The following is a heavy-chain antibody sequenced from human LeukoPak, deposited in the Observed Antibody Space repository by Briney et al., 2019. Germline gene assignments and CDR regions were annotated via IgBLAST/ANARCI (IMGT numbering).Heavy chain of an antibody. Sequence: GGSQRLSCEGSGFTFGDYGVGWFRQAPGKGLQWVTSIRSNTYGGSTEYVPSVKGRFTISRDDSNSIAYLQMNSLKAEDTAIYYCARVSRGGITASWFDPWGQGTLVTVSS. CDR3: ARVSRGGITASWFDP. CDR1: GFTFGDYG. J-gene: IGHJ5*02. CDR2: IRSNTYGGST. D-gene: IGHD6-13*01. V-gene: IGHV3-49*03.